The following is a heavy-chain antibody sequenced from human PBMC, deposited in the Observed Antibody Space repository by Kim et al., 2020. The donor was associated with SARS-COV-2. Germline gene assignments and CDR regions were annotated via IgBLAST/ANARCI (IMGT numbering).Heavy chain of an antibody. V-gene: IGHV3-30*18. Sequence: GGSLRLSCAASGFTFSSCGMHWVRQAPGKGLEWVAVTSYDGSNKNYADSVKGRFTISRDNSKNTLYLQMNSLRAEDTAVYYCAKDRTGGRARSGWSYYY. CDR2: TSYDGSNK. D-gene: IGHD6-19*01. CDR3: AKDRTGGRARSGWSYYY. J-gene: IGHJ6*01. CDR1: GFTFSSCG.